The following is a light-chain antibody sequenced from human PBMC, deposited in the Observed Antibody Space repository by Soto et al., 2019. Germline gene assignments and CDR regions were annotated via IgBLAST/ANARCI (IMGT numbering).Light chain of an antibody. Sequence: DIQMTQSPSTLSASVGDRVTITCRASQSISSWLAWYQQKPGKAPKLLIYKASSLESGVPSRFSGSGSGTEFTLTISSLQPDDFATHYCQQYNSHSLTFGGGTKVEIK. CDR2: KAS. J-gene: IGKJ4*01. CDR1: QSISSW. CDR3: QQYNSHSLT. V-gene: IGKV1-5*03.